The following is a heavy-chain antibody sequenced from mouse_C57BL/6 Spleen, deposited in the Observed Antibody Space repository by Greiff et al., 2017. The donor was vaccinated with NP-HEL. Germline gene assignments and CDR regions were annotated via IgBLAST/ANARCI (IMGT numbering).Heavy chain of an antibody. Sequence: EVQLQESGPGMVKPSQSLSLTCTVTGYSITSGYDWHWIRHFPGNKLEWMGYISYSGSTNYNPSLKSRISITHDTSKNHFFLKLNSVTTEDTATYYCARAYSNDWYFDVWGTGTTVTVSS. CDR3: ARAYSNDWYFDV. V-gene: IGHV3-1*01. CDR1: GYSITSGYD. D-gene: IGHD2-5*01. CDR2: ISYSGST. J-gene: IGHJ1*03.